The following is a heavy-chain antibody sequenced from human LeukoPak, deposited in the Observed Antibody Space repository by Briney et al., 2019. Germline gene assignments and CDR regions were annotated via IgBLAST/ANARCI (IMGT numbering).Heavy chain of an antibody. J-gene: IGHJ4*02. D-gene: IGHD1-20*01. CDR1: GFTFTNAW. Sequence: GGSLRLSCAASGFTFTNAWMSWVRQAPGKGLEWVGRIKSKADGETIDYAAPVKGRFTFSRDDSKNMLYLQMNSLKSEDTAVYYCSTLTSRGLSDSWGQGTLVTVSS. V-gene: IGHV3-15*07. CDR3: STLTSRGLSDS. CDR2: IKSKADGETI.